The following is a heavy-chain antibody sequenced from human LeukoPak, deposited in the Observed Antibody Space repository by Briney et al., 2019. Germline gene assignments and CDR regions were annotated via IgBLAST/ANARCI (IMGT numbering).Heavy chain of an antibody. V-gene: IGHV4-59*13. Sequence: SETLSLTCTVSGGSISSYYWSWIRQPPGKGPEWIGYIYYSGSTNYNPSLKSRVTISVDTSKNQFSLKLSSVTAADTAVYYCARGGDFWSGYSQSWFDPWGQGTLVTVSS. D-gene: IGHD3-3*01. CDR2: IYYSGST. CDR1: GGSISSYY. CDR3: ARGGDFWSGYSQSWFDP. J-gene: IGHJ5*02.